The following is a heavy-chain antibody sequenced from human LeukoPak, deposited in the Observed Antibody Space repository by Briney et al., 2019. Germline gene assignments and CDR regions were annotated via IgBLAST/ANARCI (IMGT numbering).Heavy chain of an antibody. Sequence: GGSLRLSCAASGFTFSSYVMSWVRQAPGKGLEWVSTIGSGGGSTFYADSVKGRFTISRDNSKNTLYLQINRLRAEDTAVYYSAKGGRGVVRSDAFDIWGQGTMVSVSS. D-gene: IGHD3-10*01. J-gene: IGHJ3*02. CDR2: IGSGGGST. V-gene: IGHV3-23*01. CDR1: GFTFSSYV. CDR3: AKGGRGVVRSDAFDI.